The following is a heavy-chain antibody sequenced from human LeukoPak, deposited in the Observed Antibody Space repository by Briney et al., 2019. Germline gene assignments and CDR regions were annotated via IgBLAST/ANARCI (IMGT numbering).Heavy chain of an antibody. CDR2: MNPNSGNT. CDR3: ARGGATMVRGVRENWFDP. Sequence: ASVKVSCKASGGTFSSYAISWVRQAPGQGLEWMGWMNPNSGNTGYAQKFQGRVTITRNTSISTAYMELSSLRSEDTAVYYCARGGATMVRGVRENWFDPWGQGTLVTVSS. V-gene: IGHV1-8*03. CDR1: GGTFSSYA. D-gene: IGHD3-10*01. J-gene: IGHJ5*02.